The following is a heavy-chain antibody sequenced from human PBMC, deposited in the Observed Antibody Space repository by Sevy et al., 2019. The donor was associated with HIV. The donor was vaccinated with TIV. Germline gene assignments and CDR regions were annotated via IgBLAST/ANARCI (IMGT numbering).Heavy chain of an antibody. D-gene: IGHD3-9*01. Sequence: GWSLRLSCVASGFTFDDYTMHWFRQAPGKGLEWVSLINWNGDNRYYADSVKGRFTISRDNSKDSLYLQMNRLRTEDTALYYCAKDLDWLPDYWGQGTLVTVSS. J-gene: IGHJ4*02. CDR3: AKDLDWLPDY. CDR2: INWNGDNR. CDR1: GFTFDDYT. V-gene: IGHV3-43*01.